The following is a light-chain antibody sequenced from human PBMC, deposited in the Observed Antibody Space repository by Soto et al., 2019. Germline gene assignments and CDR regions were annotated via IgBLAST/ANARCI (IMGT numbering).Light chain of an antibody. Sequence: ESMLTQSPGTLSLSPGERATLSCRASQSVSTRYLAWYQQKPGQAPRLLIYGASIRAAGIPDRFSGSGSGTAFTLTISRLEPEDFAVYYCQQFGSSPLAFTFGQGTELEI. J-gene: IGKJ2*01. V-gene: IGKV3-20*01. CDR1: QSVSTRY. CDR2: GAS. CDR3: QQFGSSPLAFT.